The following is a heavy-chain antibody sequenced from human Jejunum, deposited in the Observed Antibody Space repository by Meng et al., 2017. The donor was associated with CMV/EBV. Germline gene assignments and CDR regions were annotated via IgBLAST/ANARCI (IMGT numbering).Heavy chain of an antibody. Sequence: GGSLRLSCAASGFTLSSCGIHWVRQAPGKGLEWVTYADSVKGRFTISRDISKNTLFLQMNSLRAEDTAVYYCAKEGVGGHFDYWGQGTLVTVSS. D-gene: IGHD2-8*01. J-gene: IGHJ4*02. V-gene: IGHV3-30*02. CDR1: GFTLSSCG. CDR3: AKEGVGGHFDY.